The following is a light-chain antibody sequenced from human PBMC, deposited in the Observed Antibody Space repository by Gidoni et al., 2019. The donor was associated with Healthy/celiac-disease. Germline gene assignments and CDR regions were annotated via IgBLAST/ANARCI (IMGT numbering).Light chain of an antibody. V-gene: IGKV1-39*01. CDR3: QQSYSPPRT. J-gene: IGKJ1*01. CDR1: QSTSSY. CDR2: AAS. Sequence: DIKRTQCPAYQSASEGDRVTITCRAGQSTSSYLNWYQQKPGTAPKLLIYAASSLQSGVPSTFSGSGSRTDFTLTFSSLQPEDFASYYCQQSYSPPRTFXQXTKVEIK.